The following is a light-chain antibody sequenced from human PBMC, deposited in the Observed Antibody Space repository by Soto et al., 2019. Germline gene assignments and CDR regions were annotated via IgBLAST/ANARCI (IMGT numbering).Light chain of an antibody. J-gene: IGKJ3*01. CDR1: QSINRY. CDR2: AAS. CDR3: QQSYSTLVT. V-gene: IGKV1-39*01. Sequence: DIQMTQSPSSLSASVGDRVTITCRASQSINRYLNWYQHKPGKAPKFLIQAASSLQSGDPSRFSGSGSGTDFTLTISSLQPEDFATYYCQQSYSTLVTFGPGIKVDIK.